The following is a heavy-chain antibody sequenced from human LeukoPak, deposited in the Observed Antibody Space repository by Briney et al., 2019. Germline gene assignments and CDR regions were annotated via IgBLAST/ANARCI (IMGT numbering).Heavy chain of an antibody. Sequence: GGSLRLSCAASGFTVSSNYMSWVRQAPGKGLEWVSVIYSGGSTYYADSVKGRFTISRDNSKNTLYLQMNSLRAEDTAVYYCATMAVAGEFDPWGQGILVTVSS. CDR1: GFTVSSNY. CDR2: IYSGGST. CDR3: ATMAVAGEFDP. J-gene: IGHJ5*02. D-gene: IGHD6-19*01. V-gene: IGHV3-53*01.